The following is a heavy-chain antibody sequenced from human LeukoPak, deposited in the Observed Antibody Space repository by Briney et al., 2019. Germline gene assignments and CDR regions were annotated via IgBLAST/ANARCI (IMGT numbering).Heavy chain of an antibody. V-gene: IGHV3-23*01. CDR1: GFTFSSYA. CDR2: ISGSGGST. D-gene: IGHD6-19*01. CDR3: AAIGICVSSWCLDY. J-gene: IGHJ4*02. Sequence: GGSLRLSCAASGFTFSSYAMSWVRQAPGKGLEWVSAISGSGGSTYYADSVKGRFTISRDNSKNTLYLQMNSLRAEDTAIYYCAAIGICVSSWCLDYRGQGTLVTVSS.